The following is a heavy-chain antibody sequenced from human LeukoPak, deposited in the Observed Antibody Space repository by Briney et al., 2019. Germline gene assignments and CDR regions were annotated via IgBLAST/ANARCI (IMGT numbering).Heavy chain of an antibody. CDR1: GGTFSSYA. CDR3: ARSASASGYYSTVAFDV. V-gene: IGHV1-69*06. CDR2: IIPIFGTA. J-gene: IGHJ3*01. D-gene: IGHD3-22*01. Sequence: SVKVSCKASGGTFSSYAISWVRQAPGQGLEWMGGIIPIFGTANYAQKFQGRVTITADKSTSTAYMELSSLRSEDTAVYYCARSASASGYYSTVAFDVWGQGTMVTVSS.